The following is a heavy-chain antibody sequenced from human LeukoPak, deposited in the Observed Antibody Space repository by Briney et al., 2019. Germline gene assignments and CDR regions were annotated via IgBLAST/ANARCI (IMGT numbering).Heavy chain of an antibody. V-gene: IGHV4-4*09. D-gene: IGHD3-10*01. Sequence: SETLSLTCTVSGDSISGSYWSWIRQPPGQGLEYIGYIYSSGTTNYNPSLKSRFTISVDTSRNQLFLKLTSVTAADTGVYFCAKKGGSGNLVYFDYWGQGALVTVSS. CDR3: AKKGGSGNLVYFDY. CDR1: GDSISGSY. J-gene: IGHJ4*02. CDR2: IYSSGTT.